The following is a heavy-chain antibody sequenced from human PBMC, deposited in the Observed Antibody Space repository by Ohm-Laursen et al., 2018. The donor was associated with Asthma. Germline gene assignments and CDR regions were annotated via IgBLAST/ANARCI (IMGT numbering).Heavy chain of an antibody. D-gene: IGHD3-3*01. CDR1: GYTFTGYY. CDR3: ARGHSFFGVVIMPTFDY. Sequence: ASVKVSCKVSGYTFTGYYMHWVRQAPGQGLEWMGRINPNSGGTNYAQKFQGRVTMTRDTSISTAYMELSRLRSDDTAVYYCARGHSFFGVVIMPTFDYWGQGTLVTVSS. CDR2: INPNSGGT. J-gene: IGHJ4*02. V-gene: IGHV1-2*06.